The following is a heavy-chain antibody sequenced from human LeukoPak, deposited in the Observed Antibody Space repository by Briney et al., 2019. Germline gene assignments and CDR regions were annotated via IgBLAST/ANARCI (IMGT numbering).Heavy chain of an antibody. CDR1: GGSISSGGYY. V-gene: IGHV4-31*03. Sequence: SQTLSLTCTVSGGSISSGGYYWSWIRQHPGKGLEWIGYIYYSGSTYYNPSLKSRVTISVDTSKNQFSLKLGSVTAADTAVYYCARVLPRGGSCFDYWGQGTLVTVSS. J-gene: IGHJ4*02. CDR3: ARVLPRGGSCFDY. D-gene: IGHD2-15*01. CDR2: IYYSGST.